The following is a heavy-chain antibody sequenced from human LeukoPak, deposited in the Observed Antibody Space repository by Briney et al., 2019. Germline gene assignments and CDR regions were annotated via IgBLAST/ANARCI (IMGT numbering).Heavy chain of an antibody. J-gene: IGHJ4*02. CDR3: AGARIAGVVPLDY. Sequence: GRSLRLSCAASGFTLSSKYTSWVRQAPGKGLEWVSVIYSGGSKNYPEYVKGRFTISRHKSKHTLYLQMNSRRAEDTAVYYCAGARIAGVVPLDYGGQGTLVTVSS. V-gene: IGHV3-53*01. CDR1: GFTLSSKY. D-gene: IGHD3-22*01. CDR2: IYSGGSK.